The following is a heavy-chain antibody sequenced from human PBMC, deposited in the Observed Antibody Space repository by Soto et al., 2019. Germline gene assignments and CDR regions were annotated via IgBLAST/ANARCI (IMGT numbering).Heavy chain of an antibody. CDR1: GGSFSSGDYY. CDR2: IYYSGST. Sequence: QVQLQESGPGLVKPSQTLSLTCTVSGGSFSSGDYYWSWIRQPPGKGREGIGYIYYSGSTYYNPSLKSRVTISVDTSKNQFSLKLSSVTAADTAVYYCARGRGYYDSSGYHGGIHYYYGMDVWGQGTTVTVSS. V-gene: IGHV4-30-4*01. CDR3: ARGRGYYDSSGYHGGIHYYYGMDV. D-gene: IGHD3-22*01. J-gene: IGHJ6*02.